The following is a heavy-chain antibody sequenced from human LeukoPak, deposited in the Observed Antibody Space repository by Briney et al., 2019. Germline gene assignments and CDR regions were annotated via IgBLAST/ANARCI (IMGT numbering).Heavy chain of an antibody. V-gene: IGHV4-4*07. D-gene: IGHD3-22*01. J-gene: IGHJ4*02. CDR1: GGSISSYY. Sequence: SETLSLTCTVSGGSISSYYWSWIRQPAGKGLEWIGRIYTSGSTNYNPSLKSRVTMSVDTSKNQFTLKLSSVTAADTAVYCCASETYYYDSSGYYFFDYWGQGTLVTVSS. CDR2: IYTSGST. CDR3: ASETYYYDSSGYYFFDY.